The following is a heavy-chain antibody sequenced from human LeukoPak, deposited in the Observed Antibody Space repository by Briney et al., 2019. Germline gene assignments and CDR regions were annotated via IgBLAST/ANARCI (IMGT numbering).Heavy chain of an antibody. D-gene: IGHD6-13*01. CDR2: INPNSGGT. Sequence: ASVKVSCKASGDTFTGYYMHWVRQAPGQGLEWMGWINPNSGGTNYAQKFQGRVTMTRDTSISTAYMELSRLRSDDTAVYYCARDSQGSSWFDYWGQGTLVTVSS. CDR1: GDTFTGYY. V-gene: IGHV1-2*02. J-gene: IGHJ4*02. CDR3: ARDSQGSSWFDY.